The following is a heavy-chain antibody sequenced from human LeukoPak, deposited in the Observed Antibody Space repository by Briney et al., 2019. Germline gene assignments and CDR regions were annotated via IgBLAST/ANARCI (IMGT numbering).Heavy chain of an antibody. CDR1: GYRFTNYW. D-gene: IGHD3-22*01. Sequence: PGESLKISCNGSGYRFTNYWIGWVRQMPGKGLELIGSIYPGDSDTRYSPSYQGQVTISADKSITTAYLHWSSLKASDTAIYYCARQGVYYSDSSVFYYWGQGTLVTVSS. J-gene: IGHJ4*02. CDR3: ARQGVYYSDSSVFYY. CDR2: IYPGDSDT. V-gene: IGHV5-51*01.